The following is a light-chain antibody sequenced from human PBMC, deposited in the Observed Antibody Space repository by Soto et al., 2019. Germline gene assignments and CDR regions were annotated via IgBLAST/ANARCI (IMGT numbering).Light chain of an antibody. CDR1: QSVSSSY. CDR3: QHFGSSRWT. V-gene: IGKV3-20*01. J-gene: IGKJ1*01. Sequence: EIVLTQSPGTLSLSPGERATLSCRASQSVSSSYLAWYQQKPGQSPSLLIYGASTRATGIPDRFSGSGSGTYVTLTISRLEPEDFAVYYCQHFGSSRWTFGQGTKVEI. CDR2: GAS.